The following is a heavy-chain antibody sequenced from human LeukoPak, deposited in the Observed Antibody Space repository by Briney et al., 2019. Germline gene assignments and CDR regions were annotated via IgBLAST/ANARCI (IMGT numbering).Heavy chain of an antibody. V-gene: IGHV3-21*01. Sequence: PGGSLRLSWAASGFTFSSYSMNWVRQAPGKGLEWVSSISSSSSYIYYADSVKGRFTISRDNAKNSLYLQMNSLRAEDTAVYYCARDGNSSGWYGDPVNYWGQGTLVTVSS. CDR2: ISSSSSYI. J-gene: IGHJ4*02. CDR3: ARDGNSSGWYGDPVNY. CDR1: GFTFSSYS. D-gene: IGHD6-19*01.